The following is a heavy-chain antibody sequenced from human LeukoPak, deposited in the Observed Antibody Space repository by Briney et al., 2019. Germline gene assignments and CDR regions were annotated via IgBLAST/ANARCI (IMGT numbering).Heavy chain of an antibody. D-gene: IGHD6-13*01. J-gene: IGHJ4*02. CDR3: ARGSAAGIDY. CDR2: INHSGST. CDR1: GGSFSGYY. Sequence: SETLSLTCAVHGGSFSGYYWSWIRQPPGKGLEWIGEINHSGSTNYNPSLKSRVTISVDTSKNQFSLKLSSVTAADTAVYYCARGSAAGIDYWGQGTLVTVSS. V-gene: IGHV4-34*01.